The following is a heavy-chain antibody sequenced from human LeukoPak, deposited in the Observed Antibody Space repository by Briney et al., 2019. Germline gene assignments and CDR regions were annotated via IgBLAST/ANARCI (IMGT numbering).Heavy chain of an antibody. J-gene: IGHJ6*03. CDR1: GFIFSNYE. CDR2: ISSSGTTI. Sequence: GGSLRLSCAASGFIFSNYEMKWVRQAPGQGLEWGSYISSSGTTIYYADSVEGRFTISRDNAKNSLYLQMNSLRAEDTTVYYCARRNYYYMDVWGKGTTVTVSS. CDR3: ARRNYYYMDV. V-gene: IGHV3-48*03.